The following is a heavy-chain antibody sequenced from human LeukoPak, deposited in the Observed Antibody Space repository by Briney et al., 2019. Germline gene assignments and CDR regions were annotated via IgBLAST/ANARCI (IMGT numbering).Heavy chain of an antibody. CDR1: GFSLSTRGVG. J-gene: IGHJ3*02. CDR3: AHRLMIWFGEFSHDAFDI. V-gene: IGHV2-5*02. D-gene: IGHD3-10*01. CDR2: IYWDDDK. Sequence: ESGPTLVNPTQTLTLTCTFSGFSLSTRGVGVGWIRQPPGKALEWLALIYWDDDKRYSPSLKSRLTITKDTSKNQVVLTMTNMDPVDTATYYCAHRLMIWFGEFSHDAFDIWGQGTMVTVSS.